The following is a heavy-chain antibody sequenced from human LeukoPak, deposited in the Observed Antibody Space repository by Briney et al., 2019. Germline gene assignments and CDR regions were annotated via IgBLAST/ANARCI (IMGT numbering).Heavy chain of an antibody. CDR2: ISAYNGNT. V-gene: IGHV1-18*01. Sequence: GASVKVSCKASGYTFTSYGISWVRQAPGQGLEWMGWISAYNGNTNYAQKLQGRVTMTTDTSTSTAYMELSSLRSEDTAVYYCAAMVEMATIAHDYWGQGTLVTVSS. CDR1: GYTFTSYG. D-gene: IGHD5-24*01. CDR3: AAMVEMATIAHDY. J-gene: IGHJ4*02.